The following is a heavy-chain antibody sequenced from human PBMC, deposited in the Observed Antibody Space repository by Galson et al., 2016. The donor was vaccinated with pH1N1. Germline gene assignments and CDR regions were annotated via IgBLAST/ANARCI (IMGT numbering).Heavy chain of an antibody. CDR2: ISAASTRT. CDR3: AKGGRVGTEGYYYALDV. D-gene: IGHD1/OR15-1a*01. J-gene: IGHJ6*02. Sequence: SLRLSCAASGFIFSSYAMTWVRQAPGKGAEWVSAISAASTRTYYPDSVKGRFIISRDNSKNTLYLQMNSLRAEDTAEYYCAKGGRVGTEGYYYALDVWGQGTTVIVSS. V-gene: IGHV3-23*01. CDR1: GFIFSSYA.